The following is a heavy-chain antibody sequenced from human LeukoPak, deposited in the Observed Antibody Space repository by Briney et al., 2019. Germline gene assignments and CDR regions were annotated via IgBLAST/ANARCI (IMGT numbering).Heavy chain of an antibody. J-gene: IGHJ4*02. D-gene: IGHD6-19*01. CDR2: ISSSGSTI. Sequence: GGSLRLSCAASGFTFSSYEMNWVRQAPGKGLEWVSYISSSGSTIYYADSVKGRFTISRDNAKNSLYLQMNSLRAGDTAVYYCVRAYHSSGWYRIDYWGQGTLVTVSS. V-gene: IGHV3-48*03. CDR3: VRAYHSSGWYRIDY. CDR1: GFTFSSYE.